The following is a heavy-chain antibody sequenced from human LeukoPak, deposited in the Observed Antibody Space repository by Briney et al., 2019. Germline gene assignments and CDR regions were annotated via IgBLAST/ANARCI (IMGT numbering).Heavy chain of an antibody. D-gene: IGHD3-3*02. CDR1: GFTFSSYA. V-gene: IGHV3-23*01. Sequence: GGSLRLSCAASGFTFSSYAMSWVRQAPGKGLEWVSGISGSGDNTYYADSVKGRFTISRDNSKNTLYVRVNSLGTEDTAAYYCAKGHFWSGYYAWNDAFDIWGQGTMVTVSS. CDR3: AKGHFWSGYYAWNDAFDI. J-gene: IGHJ3*02. CDR2: ISGSGDNT.